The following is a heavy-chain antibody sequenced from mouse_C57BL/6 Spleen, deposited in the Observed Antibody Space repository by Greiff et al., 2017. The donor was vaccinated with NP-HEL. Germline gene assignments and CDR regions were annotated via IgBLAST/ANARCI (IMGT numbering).Heavy chain of an antibody. CDR3: TRWAYDGSLYYFDY. D-gene: IGHD2-3*01. J-gene: IGHJ2*01. CDR1: GYTFTSYW. CDR2: IYPGNSDT. V-gene: IGHV1-5*01. Sequence: EVQLQQSGTVLARPGASVKMSCKTSGYTFTSYWMHWVKQRPGQGLEWIGAIYPGNSDTSYNQKFKGKAKLTAVTSASTAYMELSSLTNEDSAVYYCTRWAYDGSLYYFDYWGQGTTLTVSS.